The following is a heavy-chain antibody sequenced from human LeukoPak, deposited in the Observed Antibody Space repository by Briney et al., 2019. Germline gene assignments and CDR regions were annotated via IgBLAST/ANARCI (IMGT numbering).Heavy chain of an antibody. CDR1: GYTFTNYA. CDR3: ARVRNSGFRYVDS. Sequence: ASVKLSCKASGYTFTNYAISWVRQAPGQGLEWVGWISAYNGNTNYAQKLQGRVTMTTDTSTSTAYMDLRSLRSDDTAVYYCARVRNSGFRYVDSWGQGTLVTVSS. D-gene: IGHD5-12*01. J-gene: IGHJ4*02. V-gene: IGHV1-18*01. CDR2: ISAYNGNT.